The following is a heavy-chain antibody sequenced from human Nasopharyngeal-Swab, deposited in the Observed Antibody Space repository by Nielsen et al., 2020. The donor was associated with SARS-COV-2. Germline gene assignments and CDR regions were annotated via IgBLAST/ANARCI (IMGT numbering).Heavy chain of an antibody. Sequence: GESLKISCAASGFTFSDYWMHWVRQVPGKGLVWVSRINRDGSSTRYADSVKGRFTSSRDNAKNMLYLQMNSLRAEDTAVYYCARVKYDTSGYYYSGSDYWGQGTLVTVSS. CDR1: GFTFSDYW. CDR2: INRDGSST. CDR3: ARVKYDTSGYYYSGSDY. V-gene: IGHV3-74*01. D-gene: IGHD3-22*01. J-gene: IGHJ4*02.